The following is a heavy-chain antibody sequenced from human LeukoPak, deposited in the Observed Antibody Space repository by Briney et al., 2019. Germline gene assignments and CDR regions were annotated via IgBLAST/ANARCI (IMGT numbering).Heavy chain of an antibody. CDR2: ISAYNGNT. D-gene: IGHD3-22*01. CDR3: ARSARLDKYDSSGYYYLDY. J-gene: IGHJ4*02. CDR1: GYTFTSYG. V-gene: IGHV1-18*01. Sequence: ASVKVSCKASGYTFTSYGISWVRQAPGQGLEWMGWISAYNGNTNYAQKLKGRVTITTDTSTSTAYMELGSLRSADTAVYYCARSARLDKYDSSGYYYLDYWGQGTLVTVSS.